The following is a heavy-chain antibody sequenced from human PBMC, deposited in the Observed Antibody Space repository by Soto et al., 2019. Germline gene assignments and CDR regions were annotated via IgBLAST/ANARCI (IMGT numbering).Heavy chain of an antibody. J-gene: IGHJ3*02. Sequence: QLQLQESGPGRVTPSENLSLTCTVSGDSISSSNYYWGWIRQPPGKGLEWIGSIYYSGSTAYNSSLKSRVTMSVDTSKTQLSLRLSSVTAADTAVDDCASPTLGAFDIWGQGTMVTVSS. CDR2: IYYSGST. CDR3: ASPTLGAFDI. CDR1: GDSISSSNYY. D-gene: IGHD3-16*01. V-gene: IGHV4-39*01.